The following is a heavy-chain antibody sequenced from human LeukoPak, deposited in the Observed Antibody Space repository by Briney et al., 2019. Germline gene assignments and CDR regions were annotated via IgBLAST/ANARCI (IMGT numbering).Heavy chain of an antibody. D-gene: IGHD3-3*01. CDR2: IIPIFGTA. Sequence: SVKVSRKASGGTFSSYAISWVRQAPGQGLEWMGGIIPIFGTANYAQKFQGRVTITADESTSTAYMELSSLRSEDTAVYYCARGGHYDFWSGYYPDPYSWFDPWGQGTLVTVSS. J-gene: IGHJ5*02. V-gene: IGHV1-69*13. CDR3: ARGGHYDFWSGYYPDPYSWFDP. CDR1: GGTFSSYA.